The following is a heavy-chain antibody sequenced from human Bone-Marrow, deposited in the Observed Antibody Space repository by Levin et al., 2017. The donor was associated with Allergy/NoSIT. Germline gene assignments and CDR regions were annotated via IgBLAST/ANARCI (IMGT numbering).Heavy chain of an antibody. CDR2: ISSSISYI. V-gene: IGHV3-21*01. Sequence: GGSLRLSCAAYGFTFSSYSMNWVRPAPGKGLEWVSSISSSISYIYYADSVKGRFTISRDNAKNSLYLQMNSLRAEDTAVYYCARESIAVASKRGAFDIWGQGTMVTVSS. J-gene: IGHJ3*02. CDR1: GFTFSSYS. CDR3: ARESIAVASKRGAFDI. D-gene: IGHD6-19*01.